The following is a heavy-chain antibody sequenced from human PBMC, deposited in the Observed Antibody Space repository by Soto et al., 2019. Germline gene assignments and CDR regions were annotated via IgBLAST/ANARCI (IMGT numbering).Heavy chain of an antibody. D-gene: IGHD2-2*01. Sequence: SETLSLTCTVSGGSISSGGYYWSWIRQHPGKGLEWIGYIYYSGSTYYNPSLKSRVTISVDTSKNQFSLKLSSVTAADTAVYYCARVGRSDCSSTSCYDYWGQGTLVTVSS. J-gene: IGHJ4*02. CDR2: IYYSGST. CDR1: GGSISSGGYY. CDR3: ARVGRSDCSSTSCYDY. V-gene: IGHV4-31*03.